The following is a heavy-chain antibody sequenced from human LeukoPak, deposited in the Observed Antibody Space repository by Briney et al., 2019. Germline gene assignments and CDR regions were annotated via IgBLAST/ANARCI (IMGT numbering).Heavy chain of an antibody. D-gene: IGHD3-22*01. Sequence: GGSLRLSCEASGFTFSSYWMNWVRQAPGKGLEWVANIKQDGSEKYYVDSVKGRFTISRDNAKNSLYLQMNSLRAEDTAVYYCAREGSYYDSSGYYSSFDYWGQGTLVTVSS. CDR1: GFTFSSYW. V-gene: IGHV3-7*03. J-gene: IGHJ4*02. CDR2: IKQDGSEK. CDR3: AREGSYYDSSGYYSSFDY.